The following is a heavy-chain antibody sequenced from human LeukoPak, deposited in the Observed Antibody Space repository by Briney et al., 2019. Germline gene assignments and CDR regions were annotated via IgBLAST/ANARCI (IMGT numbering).Heavy chain of an antibody. V-gene: IGHV4-34*01. D-gene: IGHD5-24*01. CDR3: SRGRDRSKAGDL. CDR2: IHPHGIF. CDR1: GGSCDDYY. J-gene: IGHJ5*02. Sequence: SETLSLTCAVHGGSCDDYYCSWIRQPPGKGLEWIGEIHPHGIFYYNSSLTSRVTISIDTSKSQFSLRLTSVTAADTAFYYCSRGRDRSKAGDLWGQGSLVIVSS.